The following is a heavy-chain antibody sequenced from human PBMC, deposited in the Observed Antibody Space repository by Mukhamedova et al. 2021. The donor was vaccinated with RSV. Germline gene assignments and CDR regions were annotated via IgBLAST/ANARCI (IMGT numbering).Heavy chain of an antibody. V-gene: IGHV3-30*01. CDR3: ATKKLLYNWNPFHY. J-gene: IGHJ4*02. CDR2: ISYDGRNK. Sequence: GLEWMAVISYDGRNKYYAGSVKGRFTISRDDSKNTMYVQMNNLRIEDTAIFYCATKKLLYNWNPFHYWGQGTLVTVSS. D-gene: IGHD1-1*01.